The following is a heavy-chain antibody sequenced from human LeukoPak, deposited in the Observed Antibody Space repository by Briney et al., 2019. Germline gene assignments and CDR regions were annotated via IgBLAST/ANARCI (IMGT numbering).Heavy chain of an antibody. J-gene: IGHJ3*02. D-gene: IGHD3-9*01. CDR3: ARDHYDILTGYNDAFDI. CDR2: INAGNGHT. Sequence: ASVKVSCKASGYTFTNYGINWMRQAPGQRLEWMGWINAGNGHTKYSQEFQGRVTITRDTSASTAYMELSSLRSEDMAVYYCARDHYDILTGYNDAFDIWGQGTMVTVSS. V-gene: IGHV1-3*03. CDR1: GYTFTNYG.